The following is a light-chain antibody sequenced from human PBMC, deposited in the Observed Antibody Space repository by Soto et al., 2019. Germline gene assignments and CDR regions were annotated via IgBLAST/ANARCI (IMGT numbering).Light chain of an antibody. CDR1: QSVSSY. CDR2: DAS. V-gene: IGKV3-11*01. CDR3: RQRSNWPPTWT. Sequence: EIVLTQSPATLSLSPWERSTLSCRSSQSVSSYLAWYQQKPGQAPRLLIYDASNRATGIPARFSGSGSGTDFTLTISSLEPEDFAVYYCRQRSNWPPTWTFGQGTKVDIK. J-gene: IGKJ1*01.